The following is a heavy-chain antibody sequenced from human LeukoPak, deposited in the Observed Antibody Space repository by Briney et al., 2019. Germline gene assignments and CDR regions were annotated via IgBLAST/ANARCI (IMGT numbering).Heavy chain of an antibody. D-gene: IGHD2-2*01. CDR3: ARGVSDLAVIPYYYYMDV. V-gene: IGHV1-8*03. Sequence: ASVKVSCKASGYTFTSYDINWVRQATGQGLEWMAWVNPHNGNTGYAQKFQGRVTVTRNTSISTAYMEVSSLRSEDTAVYYCARGVSDLAVIPYYYYMDVWGKGTTVTVSS. J-gene: IGHJ6*03. CDR1: GYTFTSYD. CDR2: VNPHNGNT.